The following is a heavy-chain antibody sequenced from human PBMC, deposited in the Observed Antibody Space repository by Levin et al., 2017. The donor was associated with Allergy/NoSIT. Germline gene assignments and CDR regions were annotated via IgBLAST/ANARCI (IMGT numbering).Heavy chain of an antibody. Sequence: GESLKISCKGSGYSFTSYWIGWVRQMPGKGLEWMGIIYPGDSDTRYSPSFQGQVTISADKSISTAYLQWSSLKASDTAMYYCARGDIVVVPATDDYYYYYGMDVWGQGTTVTVSS. CDR2: IYPGDSDT. CDR1: GYSFTSYW. CDR3: ARGDIVVVPATDDYYYYYGMDV. D-gene: IGHD2-2*01. J-gene: IGHJ6*02. V-gene: IGHV5-51*01.